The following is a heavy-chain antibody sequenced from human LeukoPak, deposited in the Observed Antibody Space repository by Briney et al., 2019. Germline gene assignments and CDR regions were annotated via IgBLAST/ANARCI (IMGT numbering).Heavy chain of an antibody. Sequence: SETLSLTCTVSGGSISSYYWSWIRQPPGKGLEWIGEINHSGSTNYNPSLKSRVTISVDTSKNQFSLKLSSVTAADTAVYYCARLRYFDLGRTFDPWGQGTLVTVSS. CDR1: GGSISSYY. CDR3: ARLRYFDLGRTFDP. V-gene: IGHV4-34*01. D-gene: IGHD3-9*01. J-gene: IGHJ5*02. CDR2: INHSGST.